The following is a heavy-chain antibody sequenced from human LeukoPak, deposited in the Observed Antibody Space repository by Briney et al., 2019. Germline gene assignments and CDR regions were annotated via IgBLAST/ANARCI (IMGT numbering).Heavy chain of an antibody. CDR3: TTDPALLLWFGELGWFDP. V-gene: IGHV3-15*01. CDR1: GFTFSNAW. CDR2: IKSKTDGGTT. Sequence: GGSLRLSCAASGFTFSNAWMSWVRQAPGKGLEWFGRIKSKTDGGTTDYAAPVKGRFTISRDDSKNTLYLQINSLKTEDTAVYYCTTDPALLLWFGELGWFDPWGQGTLVTVSS. J-gene: IGHJ5*02. D-gene: IGHD3-10*01.